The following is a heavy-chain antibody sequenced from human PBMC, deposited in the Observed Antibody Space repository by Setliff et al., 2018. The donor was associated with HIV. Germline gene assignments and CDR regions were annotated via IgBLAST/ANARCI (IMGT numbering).Heavy chain of an antibody. D-gene: IGHD3-10*01. J-gene: IGHJ6*03. CDR1: GGSVSGYF. CDR2: IYYDGTT. V-gene: IGHV4-59*02. Sequence: KLSETLSLTCTVSGGSVSGYFWSWIRQPPGRGLEWIGYIYYDGTTNSNPSLKSRVTISVTTSKNQFSLKLSSVTAADTALYFCARATFGSTSSGINYYMDVWGKGTMVTVSS. CDR3: ARATFGSTSSGINYYMDV.